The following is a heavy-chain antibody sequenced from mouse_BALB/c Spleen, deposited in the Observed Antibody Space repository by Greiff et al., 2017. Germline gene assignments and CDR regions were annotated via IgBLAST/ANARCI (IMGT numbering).Heavy chain of an antibody. CDR3: SEGGDGKAY. CDR2: IDPDNGDT. V-gene: IGHV14-4*02. Sequence: VQLKQSGAELVRPGASVKLSCTASGFNIKDYYMHWVKQTPEQGLEWIGWIDPDNGDTEYAPKFQGKATMTADTSSNTAYLQLSRLTAEDTAVYYCSEGGDGKAYWGQGTLVTVSA. CDR1: GFNIKDYY. D-gene: IGHD2-1*01. J-gene: IGHJ3*01.